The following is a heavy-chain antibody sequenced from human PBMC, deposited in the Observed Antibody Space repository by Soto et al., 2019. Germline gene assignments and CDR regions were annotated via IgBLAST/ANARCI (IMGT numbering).Heavy chain of an antibody. CDR1: GFTFSSYG. Sequence: GGSLRLSCAASGFTFSSYGMHWVRQAPGKGLEWVAVISYDGSNKYYADSVKGRFTISRDNSKNTLYLQMNSLRAEDTAVYYCAKDPARGITGTFFDYWGQGTLVTVSS. CDR2: ISYDGSNK. D-gene: IGHD1-7*01. J-gene: IGHJ4*02. CDR3: AKDPARGITGTFFDY. V-gene: IGHV3-30*18.